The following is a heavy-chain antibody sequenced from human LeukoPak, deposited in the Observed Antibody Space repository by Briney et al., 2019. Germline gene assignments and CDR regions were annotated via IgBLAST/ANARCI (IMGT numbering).Heavy chain of an antibody. CDR3: ARELSGDYYGMDV. V-gene: IGHV4-59*01. D-gene: IGHD3-10*02. CDR1: GGSISSYY. J-gene: IGHJ6*02. Sequence: SETLSLTCTVSGGSISSYYWSWIRQPPGKGLEWIGYIYYSGSTNYNPSLKSRVTISVDTSKNQFSLKLSSVTAADTAVYYCARELSGDYYGMDVWGQGTTVTVSS. CDR2: IYYSGST.